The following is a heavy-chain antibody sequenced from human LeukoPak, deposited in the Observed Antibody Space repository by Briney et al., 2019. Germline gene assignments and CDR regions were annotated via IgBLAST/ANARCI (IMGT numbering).Heavy chain of an antibody. D-gene: IGHD5-18*01. CDR3: TRQARDSYGHVLDY. J-gene: IGHJ4*02. CDR2: IRSEANSYAT. Sequence: PGGSLRLSCAASGFTFSGSAIHWVRQASGKGLECVGRIRSEANSYATLYVASVKGRFTISRDDSKNTADLQMNSLKTEDTAVYYCTRQARDSYGHVLDYWGQGTLVTVSS. CDR1: GFTFSGSA. V-gene: IGHV3-73*01.